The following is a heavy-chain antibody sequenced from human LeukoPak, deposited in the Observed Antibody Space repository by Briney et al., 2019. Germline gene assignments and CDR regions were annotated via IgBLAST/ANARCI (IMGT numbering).Heavy chain of an antibody. CDR1: GGSFSGYY. CDR2: INHSGST. V-gene: IGHV4-34*01. D-gene: IGHD2-15*01. CDR3: ARGLLRRRDAFDI. J-gene: IGHJ3*02. Sequence: SETLSLTCAVYGGSFSGYYWSWIRQPPGKGLEWIGEINHSGSTNYNPSLKSRVTISVDTSKNQFSLKLSSVTAADTAVHYCARGLLRRRDAFDIWGQGTMVTVSS.